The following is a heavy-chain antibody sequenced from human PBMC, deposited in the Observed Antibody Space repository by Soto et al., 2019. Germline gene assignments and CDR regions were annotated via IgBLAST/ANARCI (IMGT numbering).Heavy chain of an antibody. J-gene: IGHJ4*02. V-gene: IGHV4-39*01. CDR1: GGSISSSSYY. CDR3: ARQWHSSGWSGAYFDY. CDR2: IYYSGST. D-gene: IGHD6-19*01. Sequence: SETLSLTCTVSGGSISSSSYYWGWIRQPPGKGLEWIGSIYYSGSTYYNPPLKSRVTISVDTSKNQFSLKLSSVTAADTAVYYCARQWHSSGWSGAYFDYWGQGTLVTVSS.